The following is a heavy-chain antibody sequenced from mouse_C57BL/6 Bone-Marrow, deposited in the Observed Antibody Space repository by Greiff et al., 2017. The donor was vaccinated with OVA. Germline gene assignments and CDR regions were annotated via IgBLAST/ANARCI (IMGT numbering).Heavy chain of an antibody. V-gene: IGHV2-2*01. J-gene: IGHJ2*01. Sequence: VKLVESGPGLVQPSQRLSITCTVSGFSLTSYGVHWVRQSPGKGLEWLGVIWSGGSTDYNAAFISRLSISKDNAKSKGIFKKNSLQADDTDIYNGARDYDGDYWGQGTTLTVSS. CDR1: GFSLTSYG. CDR2: IWSGGST. D-gene: IGHD2-4*01. CDR3: ARDYDGDY.